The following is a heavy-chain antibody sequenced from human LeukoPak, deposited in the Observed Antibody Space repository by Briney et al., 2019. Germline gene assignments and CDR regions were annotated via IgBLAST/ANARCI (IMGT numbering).Heavy chain of an antibody. V-gene: IGHV4-34*01. CDR3: ARGLRFIQGPCYYCMDV. J-gene: IGHJ6*03. D-gene: IGHD3-16*02. Sequence: PSETLSLTRAVNRGSLHPYYWTWIRQTPGKGLAWIGVINHSGNTNYNPSLQCRVTIHADTSQNQFSLNLGSLTAADTAIYYCARGLRFIQGPCYYCMDVWGKGTTVTVSS. CDR2: INHSGNT. CDR1: RGSLHPYY.